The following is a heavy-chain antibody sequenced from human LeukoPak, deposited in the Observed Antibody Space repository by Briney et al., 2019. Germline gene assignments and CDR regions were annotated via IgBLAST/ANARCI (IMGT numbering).Heavy chain of an antibody. Sequence: GGSLRLSCAASVFTFSNYNMNWVRQAPGKGLEWVSSISRSSIYMYYADSVKGRFTISRDNAKNSLYLQMNSLRAEDTAVYYCARGRYDSSGYYSIFDYWGQGTLVTVSS. D-gene: IGHD3-22*01. CDR1: VFTFSNYN. V-gene: IGHV3-21*01. J-gene: IGHJ4*02. CDR3: ARGRYDSSGYYSIFDY. CDR2: ISRSSIYM.